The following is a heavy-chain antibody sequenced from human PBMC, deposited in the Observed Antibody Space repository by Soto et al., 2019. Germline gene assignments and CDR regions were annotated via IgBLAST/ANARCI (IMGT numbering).Heavy chain of an antibody. D-gene: IGHD3-10*01. CDR3: AKKGASGFNWFDP. CDR2: ISGSGGST. V-gene: IGHV3-23*01. J-gene: IGHJ5*02. Sequence: GGSLRLSCAASGFTFSSYAMSWIRQAPGKGLEWVSAISGSGGSTYYADSVKGRFTNSRDNSKNTLYLQMNSLRAEEMAVYYCAKKGASGFNWFDPWGQGTLVTVSS. CDR1: GFTFSSYA.